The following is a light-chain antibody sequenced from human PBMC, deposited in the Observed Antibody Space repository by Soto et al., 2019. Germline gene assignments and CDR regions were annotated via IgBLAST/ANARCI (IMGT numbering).Light chain of an antibody. CDR3: QQYNSYPWT. Sequence: DIQMTQSPSTLSASVGDRVTITCRASQSISSWLAWYQQKPGKAPKLLIYKASSLESGVPSRFSGSRSGTELTLTISSPEPDDFAMYYCQQYNSYPWTFGQGTKVEIK. CDR1: QSISSW. CDR2: KAS. J-gene: IGKJ1*01. V-gene: IGKV1-5*03.